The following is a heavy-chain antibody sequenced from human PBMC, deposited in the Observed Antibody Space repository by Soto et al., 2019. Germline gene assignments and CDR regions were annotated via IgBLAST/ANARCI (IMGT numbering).Heavy chain of an antibody. CDR3: ASPPSSAFFFDY. J-gene: IGHJ4*02. CDR1: GGSISSNSYY. CDR2: IYYSGST. D-gene: IGHD6-6*01. V-gene: IGHV4-39*01. Sequence: QLQLQESGPGLVKPSETLSLTCTVSGGSISSNSYYWGWIRQPPGKGLEWIASIYYSGSTYYNPSLKSRVTISVDTSKNQFSLSLRSVTAADTAVYYCASPPSSAFFFDYWGPGTLVTVSS.